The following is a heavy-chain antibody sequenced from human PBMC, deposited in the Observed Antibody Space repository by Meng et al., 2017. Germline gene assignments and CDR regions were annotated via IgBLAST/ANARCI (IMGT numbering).Heavy chain of an antibody. CDR3: ARGPDDYGDYVNFWY. J-gene: IGHJ4*02. V-gene: IGHV4-59*01. Sequence: SETLSLTCTVSGGSISSYYWSWIRQPPGKGLEWIGYIYYSGGTNYNPSLKSRVTISVDTSKNQFSLKLSSVTAADTAVYYCARGPDDYGDYVNFWYWGQGTLVTVSS. CDR1: GGSISSYY. CDR2: IYYSGGT. D-gene: IGHD4-17*01.